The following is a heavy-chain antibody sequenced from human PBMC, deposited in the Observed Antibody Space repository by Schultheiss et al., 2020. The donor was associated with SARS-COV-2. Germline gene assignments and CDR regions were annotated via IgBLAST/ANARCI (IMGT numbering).Heavy chain of an antibody. J-gene: IGHJ3*02. V-gene: IGHV3-23*01. CDR3: AKDQFHLDAFDI. CDR2: ISGSGGST. Sequence: GGSLRLSCAASGFTFSSYAMSWVRQAPGKGLEWVSSISGSGGSTYYADSVKGRFTISRDKSKNTLYLQMNSLRAEDTAVYYCAKDQFHLDAFDIWGQGTMVTVSS. D-gene: IGHD2-21*01. CDR1: GFTFSSYA.